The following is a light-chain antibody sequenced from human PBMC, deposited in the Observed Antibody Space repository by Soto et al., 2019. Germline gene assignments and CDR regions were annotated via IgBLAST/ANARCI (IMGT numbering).Light chain of an antibody. CDR2: EGS. CDR3: CPYAGHSTVT. CDR1: SPHVGVYEL. Sequence: QSALTQPASVSGSPGQSITISCTGTSPHVGVYELVSWYQQHPGKAPNLIIYEGSKRPSGVSHRFSGSKSGNTASLTISGIQAEDEADYHCCPYAGHSTVTFGGGTKLTVL. V-gene: IGLV2-23*01. J-gene: IGLJ2*01.